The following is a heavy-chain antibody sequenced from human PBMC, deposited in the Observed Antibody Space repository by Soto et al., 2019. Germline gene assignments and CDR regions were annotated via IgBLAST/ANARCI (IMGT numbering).Heavy chain of an antibody. V-gene: IGHV3-23*01. CDR2: ITDSGTGT. CDR3: AKGLINGRWYAED. J-gene: IGHJ4*02. CDR1: GFTFSSCV. D-gene: IGHD6-13*01. Sequence: EVHLLESGGGLVHPGESLRLSCGASGFTFSSCVMTWVRQAPGKGLEWVSCITDSGTGTYYADSVKGRFTISRDNSKNTMYLQMNNLRVEDTGVHYCAKGLINGRWYAEDWGQGTLVTVSS.